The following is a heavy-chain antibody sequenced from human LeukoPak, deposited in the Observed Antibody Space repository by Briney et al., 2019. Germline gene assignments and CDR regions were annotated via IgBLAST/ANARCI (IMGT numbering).Heavy chain of an antibody. CDR3: ARAGATVTKFYDY. V-gene: IGHV3-20*04. D-gene: IGHD4-17*01. CDR2: INWNGGST. Sequence: GGSLRLSCAASGFTFDDFAMSWVRQAPGKGLEWVSGINWNGGSTGYADSVKGRFTISRDNAKNSLYLQMNSLRAEDTAVYYCARAGATVTKFYDYWGQGTLVSVSS. CDR1: GFTFDDFA. J-gene: IGHJ4*02.